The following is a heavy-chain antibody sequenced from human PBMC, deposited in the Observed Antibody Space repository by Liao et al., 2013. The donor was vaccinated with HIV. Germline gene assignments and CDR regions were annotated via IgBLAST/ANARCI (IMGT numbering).Heavy chain of an antibody. V-gene: IGHV4-34*01. CDR1: GGSLSGYQ. D-gene: IGHD3-3*01. Sequence: QVHLQQWGAGLLKPSETLSLTCAVYGGSLSGYQWSWIRQSPAKGLEWIGEITDSGGGKYNPALKSRVTMSVDTSKKQFALKVRSATAADTAVYYCARGNVGVVIPAFDIWAKGQWSPSLQ. CDR3: ARGNVGVVIPAFDI. CDR2: ITDSGGG. J-gene: IGHJ3*02.